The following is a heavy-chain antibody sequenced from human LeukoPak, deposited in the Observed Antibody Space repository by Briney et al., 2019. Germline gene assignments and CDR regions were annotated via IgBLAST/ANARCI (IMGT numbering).Heavy chain of an antibody. Sequence: ASVKVSCKASGYTFTSHYMHWVRQAPGQGLEWMGIINPSGGSTSYAQKFQGRVTMTRNTSITTAYMELSSLRSDDTAIYYCARGVAAGYDYWGQGTLVTVSS. J-gene: IGHJ4*02. D-gene: IGHD6-13*01. CDR1: GYTFTSHY. V-gene: IGHV1-46*01. CDR3: ARGVAAGYDY. CDR2: INPSGGST.